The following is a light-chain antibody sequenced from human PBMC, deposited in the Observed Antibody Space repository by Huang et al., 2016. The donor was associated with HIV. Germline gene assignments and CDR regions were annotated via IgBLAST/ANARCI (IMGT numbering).Light chain of an antibody. CDR2: WAS. Sequence: DIMMTQSPDSLAVSLGERAIINCKSSQSVLYSSSNKNYLAWYQQKPGQPPKLLIYWASTRQSGVPDRFSGSGSGTDFTLSISSLQAEDVAVYYCHQYYRTPLTFGGGTKVEIK. CDR1: QSVLYSSSNKNY. CDR3: HQYYRTPLT. J-gene: IGKJ4*01. V-gene: IGKV4-1*01.